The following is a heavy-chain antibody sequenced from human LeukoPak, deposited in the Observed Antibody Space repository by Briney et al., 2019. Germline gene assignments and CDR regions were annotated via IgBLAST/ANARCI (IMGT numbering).Heavy chain of an antibody. CDR1: GFTFSDSL. CDR2: IHQDAGEK. Sequence: GGSLSLSCAASGFTFSDSLMTWVRQTPGKGLQWVASIHQDAGEKQYLDSVRGRFTISRDNAKSSLYLQMNSLTVDDTGIYYCASSKDHYCRYWGQGNRVTVSS. J-gene: IGHJ4*02. CDR3: ASSKDHYCRY. V-gene: IGHV3-7*05.